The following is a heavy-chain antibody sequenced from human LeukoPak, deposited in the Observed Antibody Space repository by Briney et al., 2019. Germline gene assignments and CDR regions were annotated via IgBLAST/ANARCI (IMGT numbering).Heavy chain of an antibody. CDR3: ARLEPQLGVRLFHP. V-gene: IGHV3-53*01. J-gene: IGHJ5*02. CDR1: GFTVSSNY. D-gene: IGHD6-6*01. Sequence: QAGGSLRLSCAASGFTVSSNYMSWVRQAPGKGLEWVSVIYSGGSTYYADSVKGRFTISRDNSKNTLYLQMNSLRAEDTAVYYCARLEPQLGVRLFHPWGQGTLVTVSP. CDR2: IYSGGST.